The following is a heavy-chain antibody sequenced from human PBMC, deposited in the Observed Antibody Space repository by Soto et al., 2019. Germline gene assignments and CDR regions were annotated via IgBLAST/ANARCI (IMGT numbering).Heavy chain of an antibody. J-gene: IGHJ4*02. D-gene: IGHD3-22*01. CDR2: IHHSGST. CDR3: ARGDHYYDSSGYLYYFDY. V-gene: IGHV4-30-2*01. CDR1: GCSISSGGYS. Sequence: PSETLSLTCAVSGCSISSGGYSWSWIRQPPGKGLEWIGYIHHSGSTYYNPSLKSRVTISVDRSKNQFSLKLSSVTAADTAVYYCARGDHYYDSSGYLYYFDYWGQGTLVTVSS.